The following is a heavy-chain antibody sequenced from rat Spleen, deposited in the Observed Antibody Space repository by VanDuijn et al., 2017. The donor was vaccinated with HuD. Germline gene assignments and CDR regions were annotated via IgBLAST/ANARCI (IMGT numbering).Heavy chain of an antibody. J-gene: IGHJ1*01. CDR2: ISSGGGGT. CDR1: GFTFSDYA. Sequence: EVQLVESGGGLVQPGRSLKFSCAASGFTFSDYAMAWVRQAPEKGLEWVATISSGGGGTYYSDSVKGRFTISRDNAKSTLYLQMDSLRSEDTATYYCVRDGGYWYFDFWGPGTMVTVSS. D-gene: IGHD1-11*01. CDR3: VRDGGYWYFDF. V-gene: IGHV5-17*01.